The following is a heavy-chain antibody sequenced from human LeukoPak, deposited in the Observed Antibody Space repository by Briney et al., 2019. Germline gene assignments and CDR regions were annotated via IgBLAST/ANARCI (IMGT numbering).Heavy chain of an antibody. CDR2: ISSSSSYI. V-gene: IGHV3-21*01. D-gene: IGHD1-26*01. J-gene: IGHJ4*02. CDR1: GFTFSSYI. Sequence: GGSLRLSGAASGFTFSSYIMNWVRQAPGKGLEWVSSISSSSSYIYYADSVKGRFTISRDNAKNSLYLQMNSLRAEDTAVYYCAREEYSGRYYCDYWGQGTLVTVSS. CDR3: AREEYSGRYYCDY.